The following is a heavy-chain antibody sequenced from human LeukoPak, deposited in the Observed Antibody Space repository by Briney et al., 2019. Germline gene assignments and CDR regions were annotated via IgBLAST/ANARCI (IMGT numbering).Heavy chain of an antibody. J-gene: IGHJ4*02. D-gene: IGHD3-10*01. CDR1: GFTFSSYG. Sequence: TGGSLRLSCAASGFTFSSYGMQWVRQAPGKGLEWVAVISYDGSNKYYADSVKGRFTISRDNSKNTLYLQMNSLRAEDTAVYYCAGEIWFGESSLDYWGQGTLVTVSS. CDR3: AGEIWFGESSLDY. V-gene: IGHV3-30*03. CDR2: ISYDGSNK.